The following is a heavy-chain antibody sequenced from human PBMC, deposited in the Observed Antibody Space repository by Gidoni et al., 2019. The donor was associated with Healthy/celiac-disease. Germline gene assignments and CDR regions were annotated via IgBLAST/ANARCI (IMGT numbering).Heavy chain of an antibody. CDR1: GFTFSSYW. Sequence: EVQLVESGGGLVQPGGSLRLSCAASGFTFSSYWMSWVRQAPGKGLEWVANIKQDGSEKYYVDSVKGRFTISRDNAKNSLYLQMNSLRAEDTAVYYCARPRYYYDFWSGYYNGGAAWFDPWGQGTLVTVSS. CDR3: ARPRYYYDFWSGYYNGGAAWFDP. V-gene: IGHV3-7*01. D-gene: IGHD3-3*01. CDR2: IKQDGSEK. J-gene: IGHJ5*02.